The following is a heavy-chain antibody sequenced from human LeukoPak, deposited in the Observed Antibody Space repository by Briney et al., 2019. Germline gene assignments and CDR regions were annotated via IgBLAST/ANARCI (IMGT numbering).Heavy chain of an antibody. D-gene: IGHD5-24*01. Sequence: GASVKVSCKASGYTFTSYDINWVRQATGQGLEWMGWMNPNSGNTGYAQKFQGRVTMTRNTSISTAYMELRSLRSDDTAVYYCARDGTRSPYYYYMDVWGKGTTVTVSS. J-gene: IGHJ6*03. CDR1: GYTFTSYD. V-gene: IGHV1-8*01. CDR2: MNPNSGNT. CDR3: ARDGTRSPYYYYMDV.